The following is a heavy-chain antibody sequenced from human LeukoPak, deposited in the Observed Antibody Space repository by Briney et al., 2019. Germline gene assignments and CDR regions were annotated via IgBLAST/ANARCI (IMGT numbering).Heavy chain of an antibody. CDR2: IFTSGIT. J-gene: IGHJ6*03. D-gene: IGHD3-10*01. CDR1: GGSLSIYY. Sequence: SETLSLTCTVSGGSLSIYYWTWIRQPAGKGLERVGHIFTSGITNYNPSLKSRVTMSVDTSKNQFSLNLSSVTAADTAVYYCARESSGTYYNPLGYMDVWGKGTTVTVSS. CDR3: ARESSGTYYNPLGYMDV. V-gene: IGHV4-4*07.